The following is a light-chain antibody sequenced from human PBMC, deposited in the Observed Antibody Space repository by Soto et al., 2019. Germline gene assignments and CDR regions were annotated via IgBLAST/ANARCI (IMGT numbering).Light chain of an antibody. Sequence: EVVLTQSPGTLYLSPGERATLSCRASQTVSSSHLAWYQQKPGQAPRLLIYGASDRATDIPDRFSGSGSGKDFTLTISRLEPEDFAVYYCQHFGSSPPKYTFGQGTKLEIK. CDR3: QHFGSSPPKYT. V-gene: IGKV3-20*01. CDR1: QTVSSSH. CDR2: GAS. J-gene: IGKJ2*01.